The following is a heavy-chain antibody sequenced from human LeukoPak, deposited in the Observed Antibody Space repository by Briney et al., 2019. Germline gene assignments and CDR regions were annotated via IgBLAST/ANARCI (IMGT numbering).Heavy chain of an antibody. D-gene: IGHD5-18*01. Sequence: SETLSLTCTVSGGSISSYYWSWIRQPPGKGLEWIGYIYYSGSTNYNPSLKSRVTISVDTSKNQFSLKLSSVTAADTAMYYCARHVTDTAMVYYYYYYMDVWGKGTTVTVSS. CDR2: IYYSGST. CDR1: GGSISSYY. V-gene: IGHV4-59*08. J-gene: IGHJ6*03. CDR3: ARHVTDTAMVYYYYYYMDV.